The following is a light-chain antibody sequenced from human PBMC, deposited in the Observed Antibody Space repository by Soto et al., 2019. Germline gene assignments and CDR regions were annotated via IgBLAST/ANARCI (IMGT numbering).Light chain of an antibody. CDR2: DAS. CDR3: LLDFSYFWA. J-gene: IGKJ1*01. Sequence: DIQMTQSPSTLSASVGARVTITCRASQSISSWLAWYQQKPGKAPKLLIYDASNLESGVPSRFSGSESGTDFTLTISSLQPEDFATYYCLLDFSYFWAFGQGTKVDIK. CDR1: QSISSW. V-gene: IGKV1-5*01.